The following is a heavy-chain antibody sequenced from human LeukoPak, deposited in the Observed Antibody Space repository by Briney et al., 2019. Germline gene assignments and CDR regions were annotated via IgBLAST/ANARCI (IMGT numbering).Heavy chain of an antibody. Sequence: GGSLRLSCAASGFAFSSYAMSWVRQAPGKGLEWVSAITGSGGSTYYADSVKGGFTISRDSFNNTLYLQMNSLRAEDTAIYYCAKDVLRFFDWSYGMDVWGQGTTVTVSS. CDR2: ITGSGGST. CDR3: AKDVLRFFDWSYGMDV. D-gene: IGHD3-9*01. V-gene: IGHV3-23*01. CDR1: GFAFSSYA. J-gene: IGHJ6*02.